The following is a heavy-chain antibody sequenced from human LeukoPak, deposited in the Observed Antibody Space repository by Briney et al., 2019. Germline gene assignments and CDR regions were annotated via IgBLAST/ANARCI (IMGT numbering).Heavy chain of an antibody. V-gene: IGHV3-7*05. CDR1: GCTFSSYW. D-gene: IGHD1-26*01. CDR3: ARSQVGAPFGY. CDR2: IKQDGSDK. Sequence: AGTLSLSCAASGCTFSSYWMSWVRQAPGKGLEWVANIKQDGSDKYYVDSVKGRFTISRDNAKNSLYLQMNSLRAEDTAVYYCARSQVGAPFGYWGQGTLVSVS. J-gene: IGHJ4*02.